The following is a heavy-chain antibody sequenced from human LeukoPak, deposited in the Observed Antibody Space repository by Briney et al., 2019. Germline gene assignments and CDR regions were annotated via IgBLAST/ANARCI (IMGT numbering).Heavy chain of an antibody. D-gene: IGHD6-19*01. CDR2: IIYDGSNK. V-gene: IGHV3-30*18. CDR1: GFTFAGYG. J-gene: IGHJ3*02. Sequence: GGSLRLSCTASGFTFAGYGMHWVRQAPGKGLEWVALIIYDGSNKYHVDSVKGRFTVSRDNSKNTLYLQMNSPRAEDTAVYYCVKVPRSGCCAFDIWGLGTMVTVSS. CDR3: VKVPRSGCCAFDI.